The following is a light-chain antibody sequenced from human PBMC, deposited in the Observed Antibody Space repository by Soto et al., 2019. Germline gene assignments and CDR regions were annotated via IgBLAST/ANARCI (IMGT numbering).Light chain of an antibody. V-gene: IGKV1-5*01. CDR2: DAS. CDR1: QSISSW. Sequence: EIEVPQSPSTLSSSVGDSVTITCMASQSISSWLAWYQTKPGKAPKLLIYDASSLESGVPSRFSGSGSGTEFTLTISSLKPEDFATYYCQQYNSYSPWTFGQGTKVDIK. CDR3: QQYNSYSPWT. J-gene: IGKJ1*01.